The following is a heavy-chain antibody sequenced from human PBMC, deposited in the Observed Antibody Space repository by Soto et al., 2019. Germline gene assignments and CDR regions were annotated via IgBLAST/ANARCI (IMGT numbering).Heavy chain of an antibody. D-gene: IGHD5-12*01. J-gene: IGHJ1*01. V-gene: IGHV3-53*04. Sequence: EVQLVESGGGLVQPGGSLRLSCAASGFTVSSNYMSWVRQAPGKGLEWVSVIYSGGSTYYADSVKGRFTISRHSSKNTLYLQMNSLRAEDTAVYYCARGGYSGYDLGEYFQHWGQGTLVTVSS. CDR2: IYSGGST. CDR1: GFTVSSNY. CDR3: ARGGYSGYDLGEYFQH.